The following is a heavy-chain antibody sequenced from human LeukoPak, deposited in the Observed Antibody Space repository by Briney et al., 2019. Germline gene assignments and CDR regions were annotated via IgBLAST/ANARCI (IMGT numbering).Heavy chain of an antibody. J-gene: IGHJ4*02. V-gene: IGHV3-7*01. CDR2: IKKTGSET. CDR3: AREDGYCSGGNCYSYFDS. CDR1: GFTFSHFW. Sequence: PGGSLRLSCAASGFTFSHFWMSWVRQAPGKGLEWVAYIKKTGSETYYVDSVKGRFTITRDNTRNSLFLQMYSLRAEDTAAYFCAREDGYCSGGNCYSYFDSWGQGTLVTVPS. D-gene: IGHD2-15*01.